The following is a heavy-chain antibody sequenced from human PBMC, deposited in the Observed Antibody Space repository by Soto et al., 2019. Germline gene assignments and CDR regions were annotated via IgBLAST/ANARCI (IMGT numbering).Heavy chain of an antibody. CDR2: IYPGDSDT. Sequence: SLKISCKGSGYSFTSYWIGWVRQMPGKGLEWMGIIYPGDSDTRYSPSFKGLVTISADKSISTAYLQWSSLKASDTAMYYCARQDCTGGSCPPYFYYGIDVWGQGTTVTVSS. J-gene: IGHJ6*02. D-gene: IGHD2-15*01. CDR1: GYSFTSYW. V-gene: IGHV5-51*01. CDR3: ARQDCTGGSCPPYFYYGIDV.